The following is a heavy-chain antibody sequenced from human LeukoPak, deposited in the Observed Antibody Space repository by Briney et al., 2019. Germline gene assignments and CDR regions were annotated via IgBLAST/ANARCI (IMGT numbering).Heavy chain of an antibody. CDR3: ARLITSRRRMDY. CDR2: IYHSGST. J-gene: IGHJ4*02. Sequence: SETLSLTCTVSGGSISSSSYYWGWIRQPPGKGLEWIGSIYHSGSTYYNPSLKSRVTISVDTSKNQFSLKVSSVTAADTAVYYCARLITSRRRMDYWGQGALVTVSS. CDR1: GGSISSSSYY. V-gene: IGHV4-39*07. D-gene: IGHD6-6*01.